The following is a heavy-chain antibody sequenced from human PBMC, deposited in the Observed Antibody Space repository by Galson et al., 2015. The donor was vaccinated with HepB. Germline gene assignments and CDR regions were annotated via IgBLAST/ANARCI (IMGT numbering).Heavy chain of an antibody. CDR1: GFTFSSYA. Sequence: SLRLSCAASGFTFSSYAMHWVRQAPGKGLEWVAVISYDGSNKYYADSVKGRFTISRDNSKNTLYLQMNSLRAEDTAVYYCARGSRIVVVTAPLDYWGQGTLVTVSS. CDR3: ARGSRIVVVTAPLDY. D-gene: IGHD2-21*02. J-gene: IGHJ4*02. V-gene: IGHV3-30-3*01. CDR2: ISYDGSNK.